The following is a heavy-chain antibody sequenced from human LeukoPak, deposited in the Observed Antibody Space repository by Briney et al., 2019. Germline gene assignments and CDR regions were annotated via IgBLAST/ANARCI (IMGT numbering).Heavy chain of an antibody. CDR3: AREPTSGREPTSGRPLDY. CDR1: GGSISGYF. Sequence: SETLSLTCTVSGGSISGYFWSWIRQPAGKGLEWIGRIYSSGSNNYNPSLKSRVTMPLDTSKNHLSLNLSSLTAADTAVYYCAREPTSGREPTSGRPLDYWGQGTLVTVSS. J-gene: IGHJ4*02. D-gene: IGHD5-12*01. CDR2: IYSSGSN. V-gene: IGHV4-4*07.